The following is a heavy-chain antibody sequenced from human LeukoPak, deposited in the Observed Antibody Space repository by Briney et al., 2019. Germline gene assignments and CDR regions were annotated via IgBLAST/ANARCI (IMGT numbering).Heavy chain of an antibody. Sequence: VASVKVSCKASGGTFSSYATSWVRQAPGQGLEWMGGIIPIFGTANYAQKFQGRVTITADESTSTAYMELSSLRSEDTAVYYCARDLRDGYNLESLGSYFDYWGQGTLVTVSS. CDR1: GGTFSSYA. D-gene: IGHD5-24*01. V-gene: IGHV1-69*13. J-gene: IGHJ4*02. CDR3: ARDLRDGYNLESLGSYFDY. CDR2: IIPIFGTA.